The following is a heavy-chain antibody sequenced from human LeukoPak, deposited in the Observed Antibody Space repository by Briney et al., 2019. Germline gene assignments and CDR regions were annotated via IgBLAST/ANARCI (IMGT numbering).Heavy chain of an antibody. CDR2: ISGSGGST. Sequence: GGSLRLSCAASGFTFSSYAMSWVRQAPGKGLEWVSAISGSGGSTYYADSVKGRFTISRDNSKNTLYLRMNSLRAEDTALYYCARNTARRNYYFDYWGQGTLVTVSS. J-gene: IGHJ4*02. V-gene: IGHV3-23*01. CDR1: GFTFSSYA. D-gene: IGHD5-18*01. CDR3: ARNTARRNYYFDY.